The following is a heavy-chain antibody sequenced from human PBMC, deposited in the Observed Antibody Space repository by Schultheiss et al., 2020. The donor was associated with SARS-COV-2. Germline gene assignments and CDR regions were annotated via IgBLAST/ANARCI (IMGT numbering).Heavy chain of an antibody. Sequence: GGSLRLSCAASGFTFSSYGMHWVRQAPGKGLEWVAVISYDGSNKYYADSVKGRFTISRDNSKNTLYLQMNSLRAEDTAVYYCARTLAGTFAFDIWGQGTMVTVSS. CDR1: GFTFSSYG. CDR2: ISYDGSNK. CDR3: ARTLAGTFAFDI. J-gene: IGHJ3*02. V-gene: IGHV3-30*03. D-gene: IGHD6-19*01.